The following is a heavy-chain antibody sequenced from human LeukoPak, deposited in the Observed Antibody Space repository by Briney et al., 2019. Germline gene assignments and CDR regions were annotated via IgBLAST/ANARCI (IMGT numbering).Heavy chain of an antibody. D-gene: IGHD4-11*01. V-gene: IGHV3-23*01. CDR3: AKDYSNYEYYFDY. Sequence: GGSLRLSCADSGFTFSSYAMSWVRQAPGKGLEWVSAISGSGGSTYYADSVRGRFTISRDNSKNTLYLQMNSLRAEDTAVYYCAKDYSNYEYYFDYWGQGTLVTVSS. J-gene: IGHJ4*02. CDR1: GFTFSSYA. CDR2: ISGSGGST.